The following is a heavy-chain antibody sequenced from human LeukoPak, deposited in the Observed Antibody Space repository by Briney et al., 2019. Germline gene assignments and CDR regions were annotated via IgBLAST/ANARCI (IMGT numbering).Heavy chain of an antibody. Sequence: PGGSLRLSCAASGFTFSSYAMSWVRQAPGKGLEWVSAISGSGGSTYYADSVKGRFTISRDNPKNTLYLQMNSLRAEDTAVYYCALNPYVGVNWFDPWGQGTLVTVSS. D-gene: IGHD3-16*01. J-gene: IGHJ5*02. CDR2: ISGSGGST. V-gene: IGHV3-23*01. CDR3: ALNPYVGVNWFDP. CDR1: GFTFSSYA.